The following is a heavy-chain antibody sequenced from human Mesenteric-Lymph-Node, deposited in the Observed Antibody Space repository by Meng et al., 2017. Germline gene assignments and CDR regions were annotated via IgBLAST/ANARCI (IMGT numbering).Heavy chain of an antibody. CDR2: ISSSGSTI. CDR1: GFTFSDYY. J-gene: IGHJ4*02. D-gene: IGHD3-9*01. Sequence: GESLKISCAASGFTFSDYYMSWIRQAPGKGLEWVSYISSSGSTIYYADSVKGRFTLSRDNAKNSLYLQMNSLRAEDTAVYYCARAGILTGYYNFNWGQGTLVTVSS. V-gene: IGHV3-11*04. CDR3: ARAGILTGYYNFN.